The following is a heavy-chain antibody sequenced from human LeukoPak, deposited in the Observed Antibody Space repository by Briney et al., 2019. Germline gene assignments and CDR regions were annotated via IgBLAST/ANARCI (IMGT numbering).Heavy chain of an antibody. D-gene: IGHD3-3*01. Sequence: SETLSLTCAVYGGSFSGYYWSWIRQPPGKGLEWIGEINHSGSTNYNPSLKSRVTISVDTSKNQFSLKLSSVTAADTAVYYCASSPVKSNDFWGGYYPRQFDYWGQGTLVTVSS. CDR1: GGSFSGYY. CDR3: ASSPVKSNDFWGGYYPRQFDY. V-gene: IGHV4-34*01. J-gene: IGHJ4*02. CDR2: INHSGST.